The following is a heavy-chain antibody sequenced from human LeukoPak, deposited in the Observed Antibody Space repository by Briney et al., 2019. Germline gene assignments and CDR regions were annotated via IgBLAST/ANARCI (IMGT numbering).Heavy chain of an antibody. D-gene: IGHD5-18*01. J-gene: IGHJ4*02. V-gene: IGHV4-59*08. Sequence: SESLSPTFTGERGSSSRYYWRWIRQPPGKGLAWIGYIYYSGSTNYNPTLKSRVTISVDTSKNQFSLKLSSVTAADTAVYYCARHIRGYSYGTPFDYWGQGTLVTVSS. CDR1: RGSSSRYY. CDR2: IYYSGST. CDR3: ARHIRGYSYGTPFDY.